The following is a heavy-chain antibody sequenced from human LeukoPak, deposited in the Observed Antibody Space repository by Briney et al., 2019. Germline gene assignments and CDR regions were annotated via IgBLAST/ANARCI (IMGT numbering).Heavy chain of an antibody. CDR2: LDPEDDEK. D-gene: IGHD1-26*01. V-gene: IGHV1-24*01. J-gene: IGHJ4*02. CDR1: GDTLTELS. Sequence: ASVKVSCKLSGDTLTELSMHWVRHSPTKGLEWMGSLDPEDDEKIYALNFQGRLTMTEDTSTNTAYMELTSLRSEDTAVYFCATTLVGVAHLHYWGQGTLVTVSS. CDR3: ATTLVGVAHLHY.